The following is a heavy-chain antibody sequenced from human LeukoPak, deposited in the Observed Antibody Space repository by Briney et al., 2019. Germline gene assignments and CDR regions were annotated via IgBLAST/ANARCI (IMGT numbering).Heavy chain of an antibody. D-gene: IGHD3-22*01. V-gene: IGHV4-59*01. CDR1: GGSISSYY. CDR3: ARQSISGSSLSYFDY. CDR2: IYDSGST. J-gene: IGHJ4*02. Sequence: SESLSLTCTVSGGSISSYYWSWIRQPPGKGLEWIGNIYDSGSTNYNPSLKSRVTISVDTSKNQCSLKLSSVTAADTAVYYCARQSISGSSLSYFDYWGQGTMLNVSP.